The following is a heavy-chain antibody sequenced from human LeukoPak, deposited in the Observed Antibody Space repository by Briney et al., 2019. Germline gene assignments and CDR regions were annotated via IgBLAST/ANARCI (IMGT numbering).Heavy chain of an antibody. D-gene: IGHD3-22*01. V-gene: IGHV4-39*07. J-gene: IGHJ4*02. CDR3: ARGLGSGYTDN. CDR2: IHSSGST. Sequence: SETLSLTCTVSGPSISSIIYYWGWIRQPPGKGLEWIGSIHSSGSTYYNPSLKSRVTISIDTSKNQFSLTVSSVTAADTAVYYCARGLGSGYTDNWGQGTLVTVSS. CDR1: GPSISSIIYY.